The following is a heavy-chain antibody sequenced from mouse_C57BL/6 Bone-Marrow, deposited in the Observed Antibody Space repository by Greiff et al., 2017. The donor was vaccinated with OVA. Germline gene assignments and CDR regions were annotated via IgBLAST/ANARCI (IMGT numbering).Heavy chain of an antibody. CDR2: ISSGGDYI. D-gene: IGHD1-1*01. CDR3: TRMPYYYGSSYWYFDV. J-gene: IGHJ1*03. CDR1: GFTFSSYA. V-gene: IGHV5-9-1*02. Sequence: DVQLVESGEGLVKPGGSLKLSCAASGFTFSSYAMSWVRQTPEKRLEWVAYISSGGDYIYYADTVKGRFTISRDNARNTLYLQMSSLKSEDTAMYYCTRMPYYYGSSYWYFDVWGTGTTVTVSS.